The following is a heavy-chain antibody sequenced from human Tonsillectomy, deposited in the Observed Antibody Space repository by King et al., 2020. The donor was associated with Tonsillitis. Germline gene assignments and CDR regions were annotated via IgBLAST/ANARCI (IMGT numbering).Heavy chain of an antibody. CDR3: AKAPDRSAYLSGHPHIYTLTTIDY. CDR1: GFTFSNND. CDR2: ISSDGNNQ. Sequence: VQLVESGGGVVQPGRSLRLSCAASGFTFSNNDMHWVRQAPGKGLEWVAVISSDGNNQYSADSVKGRFTISRDNSKNTLYLQMNSLRVEDTAVYYCAKAPDRSAYLSGHPHIYTLTTIDYWGQGTLVTFSS. D-gene: IGHD3-22*01. J-gene: IGHJ4*02. V-gene: IGHV3-30*18.